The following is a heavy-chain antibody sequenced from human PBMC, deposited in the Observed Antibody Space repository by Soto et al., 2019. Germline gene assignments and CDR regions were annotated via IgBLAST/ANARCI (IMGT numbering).Heavy chain of an antibody. CDR1: GFTFSSYS. CDR2: ISSSSSYI. Sequence: EVQLVESGGGLVKPGGSLRLSCAASGFTFSSYSMNWVRQAPGKGLEWVSSISSSSSYIYYADSVKGRFTISRDNAKNSLYLQMNSLRADDTAVYYCARDRKNEMGSSSSFHYWGQGTLVTVSS. D-gene: IGHD6-6*01. V-gene: IGHV3-21*01. CDR3: ARDRKNEMGSSSSFHY. J-gene: IGHJ4*02.